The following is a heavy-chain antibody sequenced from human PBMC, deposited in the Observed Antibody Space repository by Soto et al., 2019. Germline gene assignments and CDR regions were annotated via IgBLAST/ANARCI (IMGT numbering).Heavy chain of an antibody. CDR3: ARDEGGKTGRGHYYYGMDV. J-gene: IGHJ6*02. D-gene: IGHD3-10*01. CDR1: GFTFSSYS. Sequence: GGSLRLSCAASGFTFSSYSLNWVRQAPGKGLEWVSSISSSSNYIYYADSVKGRFTITRDNAKNSLYLEMNSLRAVDTAVYYCARDEGGKTGRGHYYYGMDVWGQGTTVTVSS. V-gene: IGHV3-21*01. CDR2: ISSSSNYI.